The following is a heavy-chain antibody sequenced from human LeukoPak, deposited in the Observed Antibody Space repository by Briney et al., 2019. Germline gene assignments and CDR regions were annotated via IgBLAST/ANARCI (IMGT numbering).Heavy chain of an antibody. CDR2: ISVDSSTI. J-gene: IGHJ3*02. CDR1: GMPFNGYC. CDR3: ARDPGYYGSGTYTGDAFDI. D-gene: IGHD3-10*01. Sequence: GGSLTLSCAASGMPFNGYCMNWVRQAPGKGLEWISYISVDSSTIYYADSVKGRFTISRDNAENSLFLQMNSLTAEDTAVYYCARDPGYYGSGTYTGDAFDIWGQGTMVTVSS. V-gene: IGHV3-48*04.